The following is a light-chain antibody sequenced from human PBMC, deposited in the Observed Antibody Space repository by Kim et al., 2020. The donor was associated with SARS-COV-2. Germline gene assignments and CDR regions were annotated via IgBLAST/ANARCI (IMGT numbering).Light chain of an antibody. CDR1: SSNIGSNT. CDR2: SNK. V-gene: IGLV1-44*01. CDR3: AAWDDSLNGWV. J-gene: IGLJ3*02. Sequence: GQRVTISCSGSSSNIGSNTVNWYQQLPGTAPKLLIYSNKQRPSGVPDRFSGSKSGTSASLAISRLQSEDEADYYCAAWDDSLNGWVFGGGTQLTVL.